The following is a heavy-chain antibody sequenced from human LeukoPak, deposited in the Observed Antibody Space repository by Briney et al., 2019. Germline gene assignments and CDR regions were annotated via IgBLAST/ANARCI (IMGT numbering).Heavy chain of an antibody. V-gene: IGHV1-18*01. Sequence: ASVRVSSTASGYTFTTYGISWVRQAPGQGLERMGWISAYNGNTNYTQKLQGRVTMTEDTYTDTAYMELSSLRSEDTAVYYCATVPRSMVRGEGSWFYFYYWGQGTLVSVSS. CDR2: ISAYNGNT. J-gene: IGHJ4*02. CDR1: GYTFTTYG. D-gene: IGHD3-10*01. CDR3: ATVPRSMVRGEGSWFYFYY.